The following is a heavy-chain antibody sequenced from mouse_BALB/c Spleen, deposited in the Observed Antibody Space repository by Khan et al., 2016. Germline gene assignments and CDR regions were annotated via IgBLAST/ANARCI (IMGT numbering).Heavy chain of an antibody. CDR3: ARAGTGGYYFDY. D-gene: IGHD3-3*01. V-gene: IGHV1-9*01. CDR1: GYTFNNYW. CDR2: ILPGTGST. Sequence: QVQLQQPGAELMKPGASVKISCKAIGYTFNNYWIEWIKQRPGHGLEWIGVILPGTGSTKYNEKFKGKATFTAETSSNTAYMQLTSLTSEDSAGYYCARAGTGGYYFDYWGQGTTLTVSS. J-gene: IGHJ2*01.